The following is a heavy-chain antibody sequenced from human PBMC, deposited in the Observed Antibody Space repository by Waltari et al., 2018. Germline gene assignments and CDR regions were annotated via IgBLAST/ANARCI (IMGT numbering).Heavy chain of an antibody. CDR1: GFTFSSYS. Sequence: EVQLVESGGGLVKPGGSLRLSCAASGFTFSSYSMNWVRQAPGKGLEWVSAMSSSSRYIYYADSVKGRFTISRDNAKNSLYLQMNSLRAEDTAVYYCARDRAVQGAIDYWGQGTLVTVSS. D-gene: IGHD3-10*01. CDR3: ARDRAVQGAIDY. CDR2: MSSSSRYI. V-gene: IGHV3-21*01. J-gene: IGHJ4*02.